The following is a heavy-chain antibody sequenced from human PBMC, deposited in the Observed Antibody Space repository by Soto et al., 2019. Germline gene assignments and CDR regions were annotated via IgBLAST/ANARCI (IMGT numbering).Heavy chain of an antibody. CDR3: AREWLPGIAVAGTGYYFDY. Sequence: PGGSLRLSCAASGFTFSSYSMNWVRQAPGKGLEWVSSISSSSSYIYYADSVKGRFTISRDNAKNSLYLQMNSLRAEDTAVYYCAREWLPGIAVAGTGYYFDYWGQGTLVTVSS. J-gene: IGHJ4*02. CDR1: GFTFSSYS. V-gene: IGHV3-21*01. CDR2: ISSSSSYI. D-gene: IGHD6-19*01.